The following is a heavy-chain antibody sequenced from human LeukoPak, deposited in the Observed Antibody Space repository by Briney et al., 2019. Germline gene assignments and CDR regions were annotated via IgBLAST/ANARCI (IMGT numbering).Heavy chain of an antibody. D-gene: IGHD1-14*01. Sequence: ASVKVSCKASGYTFTGYYVHWVRQAPGQGLEWMGWINPNSGGTNYAQKFQGWVTMTRDTSISTAYMELSRLRSDDTAVYYCAREYHRWEPGYFDYWGQGTLVTVSS. CDR3: AREYHRWEPGYFDY. CDR2: INPNSGGT. V-gene: IGHV1-2*04. CDR1: GYTFTGYY. J-gene: IGHJ4*02.